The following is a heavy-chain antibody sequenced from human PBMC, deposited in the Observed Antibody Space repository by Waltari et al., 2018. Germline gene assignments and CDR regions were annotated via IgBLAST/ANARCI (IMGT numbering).Heavy chain of an antibody. CDR1: GYTFNKFG. J-gene: IGHJ4*02. Sequence: QVQLLQSGGEMRKPGASVKVSCQASGYTFNKFGITWVRQAPGKGLEWMGGFDPEDGETIYAQKFQGRVTMTEDTSTDTAYMELSSLRSEDTAVYYCATVYSYGFDYWGQGTLVTVSS. V-gene: IGHV1-24*01. CDR3: ATVYSYGFDY. D-gene: IGHD5-18*01. CDR2: FDPEDGET.